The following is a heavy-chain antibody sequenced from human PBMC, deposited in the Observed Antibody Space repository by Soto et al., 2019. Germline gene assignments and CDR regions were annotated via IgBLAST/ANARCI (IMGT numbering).Heavy chain of an antibody. CDR1: GFTFSSYG. V-gene: IGHV3-33*01. J-gene: IGHJ6*02. Sequence: GGSLRLSCAASGFTFSSYGMHWVRQAPGKGLEWVAVIWYDGSNKYYADSVKGRFTISRDNSKNTLYLQMNSLRAEDTAVYYCARDRGYCTNGLCYHCYVKDVCGQGTSVTVSS. CDR3: ARDRGYCTNGLCYHCYVKDV. D-gene: IGHD2-8*01. CDR2: IWYDGSNK.